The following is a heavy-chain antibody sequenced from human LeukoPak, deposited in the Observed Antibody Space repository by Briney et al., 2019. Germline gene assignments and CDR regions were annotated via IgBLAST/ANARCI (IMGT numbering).Heavy chain of an antibody. D-gene: IGHD3-16*02. CDR2: ISSSSSTI. V-gene: IGHV3-48*01. CDR3: ARGQNDYVWGSYRYFDY. Sequence: GGSLRLSCAASGFTFSSYSMNWVRQAPGKGLEWVSYISSSSSTIYYADSVKGRFTISRDNAKNSLYLRMNSLRAEDTAVYYCARGQNDYVWGSYRYFDYWGQGTLVTVSS. CDR1: GFTFSSYS. J-gene: IGHJ4*02.